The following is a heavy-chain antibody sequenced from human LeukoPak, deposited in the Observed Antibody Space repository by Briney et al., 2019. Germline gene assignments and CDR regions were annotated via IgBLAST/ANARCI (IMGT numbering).Heavy chain of an antibody. J-gene: IGHJ4*02. D-gene: IGHD1-26*01. Sequence: SETLSLTCTVSGYSISSGYYWGWIRQPPGKGLDWIGSIYHCGSTYYNPSLKSRVTISVDTSKNQFSLKLRSVTAADTAVYYCARGKSRGSHIDYWGQGTLVTVSS. CDR1: GYSISSGYY. CDR3: ARGKSRGSHIDY. V-gene: IGHV4-38-2*02. CDR2: IYHCGST.